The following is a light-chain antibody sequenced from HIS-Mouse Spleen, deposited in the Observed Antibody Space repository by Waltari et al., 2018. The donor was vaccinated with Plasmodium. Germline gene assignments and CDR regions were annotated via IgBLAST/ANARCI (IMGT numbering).Light chain of an antibody. CDR1: SSDVGSYNL. CDR3: CSYAGSRMV. J-gene: IGLJ2*01. Sequence: QSALTQPASVSGSPGQSITISCTGTSSDVGSYNLVSWYQQHPGKAPKLMIYEGSKRPSGVSNRFPGSKSGNTASRTISGLQAEDEADYYCCSYAGSRMVFGGGTKLTVL. CDR2: EGS. V-gene: IGLV2-23*01.